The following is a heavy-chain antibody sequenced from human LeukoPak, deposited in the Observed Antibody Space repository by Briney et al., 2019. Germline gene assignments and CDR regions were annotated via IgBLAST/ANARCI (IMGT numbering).Heavy chain of an antibody. CDR1: GGTFSSYA. D-gene: IGHD2-2*02. CDR3: ARLGYCSSTSCYTPDYFDY. Sequence: SVKVSFKASGGTFSSYAISWVRQAPGQGLEWMGGIIPIFGTANYAQKFQGRVTITADESTSTAYMELSSLRSEDTAVYYCARLGYCSSTSCYTPDYFDYWGQGTLVTVSS. J-gene: IGHJ4*02. CDR2: IIPIFGTA. V-gene: IGHV1-69*13.